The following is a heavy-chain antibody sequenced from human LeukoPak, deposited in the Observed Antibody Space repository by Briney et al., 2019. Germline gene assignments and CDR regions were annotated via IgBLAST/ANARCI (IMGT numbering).Heavy chain of an antibody. Sequence: GGSLRLSCAASRFTFSSYWMSWVRQAPGKGLEWVANIKQDGSEKYYVDSVKGRFTTSRDNAKNSLYLQMNSLRAEDTAVYYCARQHEEGRRGSYYYYYYMDVWGKGTTVTVSS. D-gene: IGHD3-10*01. CDR3: ARQHEEGRRGSYYYYYYMDV. J-gene: IGHJ6*03. V-gene: IGHV3-7*01. CDR2: IKQDGSEK. CDR1: RFTFSSYW.